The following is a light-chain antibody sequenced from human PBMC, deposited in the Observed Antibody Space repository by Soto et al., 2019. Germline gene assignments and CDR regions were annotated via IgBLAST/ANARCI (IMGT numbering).Light chain of an antibody. V-gene: IGLV2-14*01. CDR2: DVS. CDR3: SSYTSSSSVV. J-gene: IGLJ1*01. Sequence: SALTEPASVSGSPGHSITISCTGTSSDVGGYNYVSWYQQHPGKAPKLMIYDVSNRPSGVSNRFSGSKSGNTASLTISGLQAEDEADYYCSSYTSSSSVVFGTGTKVTVL. CDR1: SSDVGGYNY.